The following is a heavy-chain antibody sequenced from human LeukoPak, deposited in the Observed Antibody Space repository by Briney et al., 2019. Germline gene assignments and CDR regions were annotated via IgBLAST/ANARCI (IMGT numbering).Heavy chain of an antibody. V-gene: IGHV3-48*03. J-gene: IGHJ4*02. CDR2: ISSSGSTI. D-gene: IGHD3-3*01. Sequence: PGGSLRLSCAASGFTFSSYEMNWVRQAPGKGLEWVSYISSSGSTIYYADSVKGRFTISRGNAKNSLYLQMNSLRAEDTAVYYCARDQIFGVVFPDYWGQGTLVTVSS. CDR3: ARDQIFGVVFPDY. CDR1: GFTFSSYE.